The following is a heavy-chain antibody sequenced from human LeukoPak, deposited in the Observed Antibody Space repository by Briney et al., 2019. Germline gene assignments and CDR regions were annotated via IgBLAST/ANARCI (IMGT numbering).Heavy chain of an antibody. Sequence: GGSLRLSCAASGFTFSNYAMNWVRQAPGKGLEWVSSISHSGSISYADSVKGRFTISRDNSKNTLYLQMSSLRAEDTAIYYCAKELTERWLIDAFDIWGQGTVVTVSS. CDR3: AKELTERWLIDAFDI. CDR1: GFTFSNYA. V-gene: IGHV3-23*01. D-gene: IGHD6-19*01. CDR2: ISHSGSI. J-gene: IGHJ3*02.